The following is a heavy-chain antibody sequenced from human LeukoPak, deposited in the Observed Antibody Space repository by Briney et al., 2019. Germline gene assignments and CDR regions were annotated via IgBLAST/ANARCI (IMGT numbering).Heavy chain of an antibody. D-gene: IGHD6-13*01. CDR3: ARSIAAAGNTFDY. CDR2: IFPGDSDT. V-gene: IGHV5-51*01. J-gene: IGHJ4*02. CDR1: GYSFTSYW. Sequence: GESLKISCKGSGYSFTSYWIGWVRQMPGKGLECMGIIFPGDSDTRYSPSFQGQVTISADESISTAYLQWSSLKASDSAMYYCARSIAAAGNTFDYWGQGTLVTVSS.